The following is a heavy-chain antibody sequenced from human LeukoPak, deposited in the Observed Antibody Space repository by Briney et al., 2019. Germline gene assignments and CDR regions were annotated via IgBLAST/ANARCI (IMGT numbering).Heavy chain of an antibody. Sequence: GGSLRLSCAVSGFTFSSYWMHWVRRVPGEGLVWVSRINSDGYSIGYADSVKGRFTISRDNAKNTLLLQVNSLRAEDTAVYYCARGGVAGGMDVWGQGTTVTVSS. J-gene: IGHJ6*02. V-gene: IGHV3-74*01. CDR2: INSDGYSI. CDR1: GFTFSSYW. D-gene: IGHD6-19*01. CDR3: ARGGVAGGMDV.